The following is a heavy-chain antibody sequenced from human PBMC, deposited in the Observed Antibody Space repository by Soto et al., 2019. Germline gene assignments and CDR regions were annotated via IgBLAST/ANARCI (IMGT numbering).Heavy chain of an antibody. CDR3: ARKNGSPDITFGGVIEAHYFDY. V-gene: IGHV4-34*01. J-gene: IGHJ4*02. CDR2: INHSGST. CDR1: GGSSSGYY. Sequence: SETLSLTCAVYGGSSSGYYWSWIRQPPGKGLEWIGEINHSGSTNYNPSLKSRVTISVDTSKNQFSLKLSSVTAADTAVYYCARKNGSPDITFGGVIEAHYFDYWGQGTLVTVSS. D-gene: IGHD3-16*01.